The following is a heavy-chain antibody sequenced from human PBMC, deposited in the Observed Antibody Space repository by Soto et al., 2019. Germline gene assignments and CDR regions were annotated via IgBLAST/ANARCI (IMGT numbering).Heavy chain of an antibody. CDR3: ARNDYDFWSGPSNWFDP. Sequence: QLQLQESGPGLVKPSETLSLTCTVSGGSISSSSYYWGWIRQPPGKGLEWIGSIYYSGSTYYNPSLKSRVTISVDTSKHQFSLKLSSVTAADTAVYYCARNDYDFWSGPSNWFDPWGQGTLVTVSS. J-gene: IGHJ5*02. CDR2: IYYSGST. D-gene: IGHD3-3*01. V-gene: IGHV4-39*01. CDR1: GGSISSSSYY.